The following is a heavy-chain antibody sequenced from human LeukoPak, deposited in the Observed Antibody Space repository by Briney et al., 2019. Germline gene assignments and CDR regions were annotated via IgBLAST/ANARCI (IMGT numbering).Heavy chain of an antibody. CDR3: ARDGRIAAAGTRGAVDY. CDR1: GFTFSSYA. J-gene: IGHJ4*02. CDR2: ISYDGSDK. Sequence: GGSLRLSCAASGFTFSSYAMHWVRQAPGKGLEWVAVISYDGSDKYYADSVKGRFTISRDNSKNTLYLQMNSLRAEDTAVYYCARDGRIAAAGTRGAVDYWGQGTLVTVSS. V-gene: IGHV3-30-3*01. D-gene: IGHD6-13*01.